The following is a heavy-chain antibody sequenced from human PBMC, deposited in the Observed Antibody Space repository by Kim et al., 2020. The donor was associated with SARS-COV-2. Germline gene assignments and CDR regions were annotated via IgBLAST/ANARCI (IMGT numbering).Heavy chain of an antibody. CDR1: GFTFSSYG. J-gene: IGHJ6*01. D-gene: IGHD6-19*01. Sequence: GGSLRLSCAASGFTFSSYGMHWVRQAPGKGLEWVAVISYDGSNKYYADSVKGRFTISRDNSKNTLYLQMNSLRAEDTAVYYCAKETHEEGSGWPGVSLYYYYGIDVWGQRNTVTLSS. CDR2: ISYDGSNK. V-gene: IGHV3-30*18. CDR3: AKETHEEGSGWPGVSLYYYYGIDV.